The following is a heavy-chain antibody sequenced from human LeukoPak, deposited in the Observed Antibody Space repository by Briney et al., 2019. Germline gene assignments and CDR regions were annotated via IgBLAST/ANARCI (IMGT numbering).Heavy chain of an antibody. V-gene: IGHV1-2*02. CDR3: ARADRLHGGPYLIGP. CDR2: INPNSGGT. CDR1: GYSFTDYY. Sequence: ASVKVSCKTSGYSFTDYYMHWVRHAPGQGLEWMGWINPNSGGTSSEQKFQGRVTLTRDTSITTVYMEVNWLTSDDTAMYYCARADRLHGGPYLIGPWGQGTLVTVSS. J-gene: IGHJ5*02. D-gene: IGHD3-16*01.